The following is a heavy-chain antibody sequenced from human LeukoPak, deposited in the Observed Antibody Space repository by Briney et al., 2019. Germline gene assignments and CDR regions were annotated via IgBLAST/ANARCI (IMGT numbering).Heavy chain of an antibody. V-gene: IGHV4-59*13. CDR2: IYYSGST. CDR3: ARIAASALEY. CDR1: GGSINGYY. J-gene: IGHJ4*02. D-gene: IGHD6-13*01. Sequence: PSETLSLTCTVSGGSINGYYWSWIRQPPGKGLEYIGYIYYSGSTDYNPSLKSRVTISVDTSNNQFSPKVTSVTAADTAVYYCARIAASALEYWGQGALVTVSS.